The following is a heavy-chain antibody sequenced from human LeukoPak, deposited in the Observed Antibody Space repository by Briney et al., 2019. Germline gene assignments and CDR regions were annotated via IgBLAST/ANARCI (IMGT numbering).Heavy chain of an antibody. Sequence: GGSLRLSCAASGFTVSSNYMSWVRQAPGKGLEWVSVIYSGGSTYYADSVKGRFTISRDNSKNTLYLQMNSLRAEDTAVYYCARDIYCSGGSCYSGGWFDPWGQGTLVTVSS. CDR1: GFTVSSNY. V-gene: IGHV3-53*01. J-gene: IGHJ5*02. CDR2: IYSGGST. CDR3: ARDIYCSGGSCYSGGWFDP. D-gene: IGHD2-15*01.